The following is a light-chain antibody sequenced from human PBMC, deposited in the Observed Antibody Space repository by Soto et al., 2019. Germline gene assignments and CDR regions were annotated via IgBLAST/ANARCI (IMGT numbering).Light chain of an antibody. Sequence: QSVLTQSASVSGSPGQSITISCTGTSSDVGRYDLVSWYQQHPGKAPKLILYVGSKRPSGVSNRFSGSKSGNTASLTISGLQTEDEADYYCCSYAGSRIYVFGTGTKVTVL. CDR1: SSDVGRYDL. J-gene: IGLJ1*01. CDR2: VGS. V-gene: IGLV2-23*01. CDR3: CSYAGSRIYV.